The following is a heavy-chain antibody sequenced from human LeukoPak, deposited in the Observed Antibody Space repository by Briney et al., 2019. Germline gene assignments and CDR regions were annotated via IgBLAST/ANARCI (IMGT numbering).Heavy chain of an antibody. Sequence: SETLSLTCTVSGGSISSYYWSWIRQPAGKGLEWIGRIYTSGSTNYNPSLKSRVTISVDTSKNQFSLKLSSVTAADTAVYYCARVGITMNWFDPWGQGTLVTVSS. CDR3: ARVGITMNWFDP. D-gene: IGHD3-10*01. J-gene: IGHJ5*02. V-gene: IGHV4-4*07. CDR1: GGSISSYY. CDR2: IYTSGST.